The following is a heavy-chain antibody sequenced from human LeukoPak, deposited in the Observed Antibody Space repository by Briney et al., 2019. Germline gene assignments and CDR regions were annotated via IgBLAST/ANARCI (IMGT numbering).Heavy chain of an antibody. Sequence: PSESLSLACTVSGGSITITCWGWIRQPPGGGLEWIGYVYYSGSTSYNPSLQSRLTMSADASRNRLSLKLASVTAADTAVYYCSAYGRNSEHFVSWGQGTRVTVSS. D-gene: IGHD4-23*01. V-gene: IGHV4-59*01. CDR2: VYYSGST. CDR1: GGSITITC. CDR3: SAYGRNSEHFVS. J-gene: IGHJ4*02.